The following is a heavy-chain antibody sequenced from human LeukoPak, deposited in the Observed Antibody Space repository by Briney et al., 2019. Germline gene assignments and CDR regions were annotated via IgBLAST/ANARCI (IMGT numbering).Heavy chain of an antibody. J-gene: IGHJ4*02. CDR1: GYTFTSYG. CDR2: ISAYNGNT. V-gene: IGHV1-18*01. D-gene: IGHD3-3*01. CDR3: ARDSDTIFGVVIIDY. Sequence: ASVKVSCKASGYTFTSYGISWVRQAPGQGLEWMGWISAYNGNTNYAQKLQGRVTMTTDTSTSTAYKELRSLRSDDTAVYYCARDSDTIFGVVIIDYWGQGTLVTVTS.